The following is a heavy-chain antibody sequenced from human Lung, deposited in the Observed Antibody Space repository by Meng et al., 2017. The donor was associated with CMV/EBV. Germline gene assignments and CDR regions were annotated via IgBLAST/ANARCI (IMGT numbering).Heavy chain of an antibody. V-gene: IGHV1-46*01. J-gene: IGHJ5*02. CDR1: TSYY. CDR2: INPSGGST. CDR3: ARDSPRCSSTSCYPRGGRFDP. Sequence: TSYYMHWVRQAPGQGLEWMGIINPSGGSTSYAQKFQGRVTMTRDTSTSTVYMELSSLRSEDTAVYYCARDSPRCSSTSCYPRGGRFDPWGQGTPVTVSS. D-gene: IGHD2-2*01.